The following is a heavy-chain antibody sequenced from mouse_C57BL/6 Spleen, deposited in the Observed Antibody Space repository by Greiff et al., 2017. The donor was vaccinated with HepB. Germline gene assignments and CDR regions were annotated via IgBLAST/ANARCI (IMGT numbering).Heavy chain of an antibody. Sequence: DVQLQESGAELVKPGASVKLSCTASGFNINDYYMHWVKQRTEKGLEWIGRIDPEDGETKYAPNFQGKDTMTAETSSNTAYLQRSSLTSEDTAVYYCARWYFDVWGTGTTVTVSS. CDR1: GFNINDYY. CDR3: ARWYFDV. J-gene: IGHJ1*03. V-gene: IGHV14-2*01. CDR2: IDPEDGET.